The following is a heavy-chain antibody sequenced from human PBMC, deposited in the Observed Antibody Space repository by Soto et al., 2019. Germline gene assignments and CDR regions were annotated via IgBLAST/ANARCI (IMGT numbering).Heavy chain of an antibody. Sequence: SETLSLTCTVSGASISGYYWTWIRQPPGKGLEWIGYIYSSGNTNYNPSLQSRVTISMDTSRNQFSLKLSSVTAADTAVYYCARLVCTTARCFAYFDYWGQGALVTVSS. D-gene: IGHD2-2*01. CDR3: ARLVCTTARCFAYFDY. CDR2: IYSSGNT. J-gene: IGHJ4*02. CDR1: GASISGYY. V-gene: IGHV4-59*08.